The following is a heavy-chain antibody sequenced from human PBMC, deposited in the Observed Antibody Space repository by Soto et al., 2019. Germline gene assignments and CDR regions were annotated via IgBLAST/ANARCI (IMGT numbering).Heavy chain of an antibody. J-gene: IGHJ4*02. CDR1: GFSFSISP. CDR3: ARDPKTSGGQHWAFNYFDS. Sequence: QVQLVESGGGVVQPGRSLRLSSAASGFSFSISPMHWVRQAPGKGPEWVALISYDGTNKFYADSVKGRFTISRDNSKSTLYWQVDSLRPEDAAVYYCARDPKTSGGQHWAFNYFDSWGQGTLVTVSS. CDR2: ISYDGTNK. D-gene: IGHD7-27*01. V-gene: IGHV3-30-3*01.